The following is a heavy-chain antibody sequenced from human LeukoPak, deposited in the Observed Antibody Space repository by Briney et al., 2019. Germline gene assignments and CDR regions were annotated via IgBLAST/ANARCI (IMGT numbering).Heavy chain of an antibody. CDR1: GYTFTSYD. CDR2: MKPNSGNT. CDR3: ARSRDGYHLHFDY. J-gene: IGHJ4*02. V-gene: IGHV1-8*01. D-gene: IGHD5-24*01. Sequence: ASVKVSCKASGYTFTSYDNNWVRQANGPGLEWMGWMKPNSGNTGYAQKFQGRGTMTRNTSISTAYMELSSLRSEDTAVYYCARSRDGYHLHFDYWGQGTLVSVSS.